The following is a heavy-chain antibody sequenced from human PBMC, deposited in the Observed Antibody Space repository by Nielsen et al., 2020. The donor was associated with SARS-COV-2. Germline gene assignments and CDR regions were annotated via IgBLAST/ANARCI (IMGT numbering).Heavy chain of an antibody. CDR2: FDPEDGET. CDR3: ATDSPFGVVIYALAH. Sequence: ASVNVSCKVPGDTLTQLSMHWVRQVPGKGLEWMGEFDPEDGETTYAQKFQGRITMTEDTSIDTAYLDLSSLSSDDTAVYYCATDSPFGVVIYALAHWGQGTLVTVSS. J-gene: IGHJ4*02. D-gene: IGHD3-3*01. CDR1: GDTLTQLS. V-gene: IGHV1-24*01.